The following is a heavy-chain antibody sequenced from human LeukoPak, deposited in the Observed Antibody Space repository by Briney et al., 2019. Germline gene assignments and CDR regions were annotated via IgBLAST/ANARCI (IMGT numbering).Heavy chain of an antibody. CDR3: ASSGWYYYYYGMDV. Sequence: SETLSLTCAVYGGSFSGYYWSWIRQPPGEGLEWIGEINHSGSTNYNPSLKSRVTISTDTSKNQFSLKLSSVTAADTAVYYCASSGWYYYYYGMDVWGQGTTVTVSS. D-gene: IGHD6-19*01. V-gene: IGHV4-34*01. CDR2: INHSGST. J-gene: IGHJ6*02. CDR1: GGSFSGYY.